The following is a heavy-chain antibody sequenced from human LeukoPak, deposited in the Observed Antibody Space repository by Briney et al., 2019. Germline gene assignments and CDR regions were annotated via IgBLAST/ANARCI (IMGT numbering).Heavy chain of an antibody. CDR2: IKQDGSEK. J-gene: IGHJ4*02. V-gene: IGHV3-7*01. CDR1: GFTFSSYW. D-gene: IGHD6-19*01. Sequence: GGSLRLSCAASGFTFSSYWMSWVRQAPGKGLEWVANIKQDGSEKYYVDSVKGRLTISRDNSKNTLYLQMNSLRAEDTAVYYCAKGYSSGWPFDYWGQGTLVTVSS. CDR3: AKGYSSGWPFDY.